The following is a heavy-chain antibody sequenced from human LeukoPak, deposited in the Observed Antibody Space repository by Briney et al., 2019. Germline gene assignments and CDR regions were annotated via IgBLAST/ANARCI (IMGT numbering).Heavy chain of an antibody. V-gene: IGHV3-9*01. J-gene: IGHJ5*02. D-gene: IGHD3-3*01. CDR1: GFTFDDYA. CDR2: ISWNSGSI. CDR3: AKGLGSGYYENNWFDP. Sequence: PGGSLRLSCAASGFTFDDYAMHWVRQAPGKGLEWVSGISWNSGSIGHADSVKGRFTISRDNAKNSLYLQMNSLRAEDTALYYCAKGLGSGYYENNWFDPWGQGTLVTVSS.